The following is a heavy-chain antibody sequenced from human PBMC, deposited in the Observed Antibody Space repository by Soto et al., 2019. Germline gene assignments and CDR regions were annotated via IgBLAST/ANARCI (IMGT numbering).Heavy chain of an antibody. J-gene: IGHJ6*02. Sequence: GESLKISCQGSGYSFTNYWISWVRQMPGKGLEWMGRIDPSDSYTNYSPSFQGHVTFSADKSITTAYLQWSSLKASDTAMYYCARRSESSTSSLYYYGLGVWGQGTTVTVSS. CDR1: GYSFTNYW. CDR3: ARRSESSTSSLYYYGLGV. D-gene: IGHD6-6*01. CDR2: IDPSDSYT. V-gene: IGHV5-10-1*01.